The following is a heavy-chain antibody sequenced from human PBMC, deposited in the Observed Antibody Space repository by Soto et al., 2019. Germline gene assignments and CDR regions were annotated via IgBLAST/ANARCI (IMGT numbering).Heavy chain of an antibody. CDR2: MSGSSSTT. CDR3: AKNQARELPRVIDF. V-gene: IGHV3-23*01. Sequence: EVRLLESGGGLVKPGGSLRLSCATSGLTFSNYAMSWVRQAPGGGLEWVSSMSGSSSTTYYADSVKGRFTISRDRSKNTLYLQMSSLRADDTALYYCAKNQARELPRVIDFWGQGTLVTVSS. J-gene: IGHJ4*02. D-gene: IGHD1-7*01. CDR1: GLTFSNYA.